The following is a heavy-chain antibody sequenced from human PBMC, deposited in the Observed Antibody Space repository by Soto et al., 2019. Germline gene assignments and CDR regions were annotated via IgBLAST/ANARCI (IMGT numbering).Heavy chain of an antibody. Sequence: PGGPLRVSCAASVFTVTIYYMTWVRQAPGNGLDSVPLIYTGGNTNYADSVKGRFTIPRDNSKNTLYLQMNSLRAEDTAVYYCARDYYYGSGNYYRADYYHYGMDVWGQGTTVTVSS. CDR2: IYTGGNT. CDR3: ARDYYYGSGNYYRADYYHYGMDV. CDR1: VFTVTIYY. V-gene: IGHV3-53*01. D-gene: IGHD3-10*01. J-gene: IGHJ6*02.